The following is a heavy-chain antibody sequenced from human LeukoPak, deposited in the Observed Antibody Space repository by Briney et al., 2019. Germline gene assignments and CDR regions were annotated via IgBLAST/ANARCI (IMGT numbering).Heavy chain of an antibody. V-gene: IGHV4-59*01. J-gene: IGHJ5*02. D-gene: IGHD3-16*01. CDR3: ARFTPQGYGWGGYNRFDP. CDR2: IYYSGST. Sequence: SETLSLTCTVSGGSISSYYWSWIRQPPGKGLEWIGYIYYSGSTNYKPSLKSRVTISVETSKNQFSLKLRSVTAADTAVYYCARFTPQGYGWGGYNRFDPWGQGTLVTVSS. CDR1: GGSISSYY.